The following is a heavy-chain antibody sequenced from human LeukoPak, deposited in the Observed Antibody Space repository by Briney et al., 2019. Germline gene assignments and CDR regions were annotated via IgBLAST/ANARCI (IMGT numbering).Heavy chain of an antibody. J-gene: IGHJ4*02. V-gene: IGHV3-66*01. CDR1: GFIVSSNY. D-gene: IGHD3-22*01. Sequence: PGGSLRLSCAASGFIVSSNYMSWVRQAPGKGLEWVSVIYGGGNTYYADSVKGRFTISRDNSKNTLYLQMNSLRAEDTAVYYCAKGPSAYYYDSSYWGQGTLVTVSS. CDR2: IYGGGNT. CDR3: AKGPSAYYYDSSY.